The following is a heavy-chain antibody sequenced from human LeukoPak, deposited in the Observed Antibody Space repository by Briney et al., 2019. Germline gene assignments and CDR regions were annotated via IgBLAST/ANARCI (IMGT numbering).Heavy chain of an antibody. CDR2: INPKSGGT. CDR3: ARDRGTPDYSSSSLDF. CDR1: GYTFISYY. V-gene: IGHV1-2*02. D-gene: IGHD6-6*01. J-gene: IGHJ4*02. Sequence: ASVKVSCKASGYTFISYYIHWARQAPGQGLEWMGWINPKSGGTKSPQKFQGRVTMTRNTSISTAYMEVSALRSDDTAVYYCARDRGTPDYSSSSLDFWGQGTLVTVSS.